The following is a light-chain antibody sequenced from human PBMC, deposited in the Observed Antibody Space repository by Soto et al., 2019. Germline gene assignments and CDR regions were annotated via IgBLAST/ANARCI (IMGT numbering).Light chain of an antibody. Sequence: DIVMTQSPDSLAVSLGERATINCKSSQNILYSSNNNNHLVWYQQKPGQPPKLLIYWASTRESGVPERFSGSGSGTDFTLTISSLQAEDVAVYYCQQYHSFPWTFGQGTKVEIK. CDR1: QNILYSSNNNNH. CDR3: QQYHSFPWT. J-gene: IGKJ1*01. V-gene: IGKV4-1*01. CDR2: WAS.